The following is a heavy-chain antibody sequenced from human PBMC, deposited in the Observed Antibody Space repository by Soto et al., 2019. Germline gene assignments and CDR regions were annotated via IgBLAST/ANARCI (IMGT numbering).Heavy chain of an antibody. V-gene: IGHV4-31*03. Sequence: QVQLQESGPGLVKPSQTLYLTCTVSGGSISSGGYYWSWIRQRPGKGLEWIGYIYYSRSTYYNQSISSRVTISADTAKNPLSLNLSSVTAAVTAMYYCAREQGDYVFGVLIGLTGDYWGQGTQVTVSS. D-gene: IGHD3-3*01. CDR2: IYYSRST. CDR1: GGSISSGGYY. J-gene: IGHJ4*02. CDR3: AREQGDYVFGVLIGLTGDY.